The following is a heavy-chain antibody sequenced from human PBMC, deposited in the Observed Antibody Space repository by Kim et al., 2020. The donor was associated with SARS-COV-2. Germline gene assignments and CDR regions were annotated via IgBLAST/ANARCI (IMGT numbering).Heavy chain of an antibody. J-gene: IGHJ3*02. Sequence: GESLKISCKGSGYSFTSYWISWVRQMPGKGLEWMGRIDPSDSYTNYSPSFQGHVTISADKSISTAYLQWSSLKASDTAMYYCARLETPYSSGWSPGGAFDIWGQGTMVTVSS. V-gene: IGHV5-10-1*01. CDR2: IDPSDSYT. D-gene: IGHD6-19*01. CDR1: GYSFTSYW. CDR3: ARLETPYSSGWSPGGAFDI.